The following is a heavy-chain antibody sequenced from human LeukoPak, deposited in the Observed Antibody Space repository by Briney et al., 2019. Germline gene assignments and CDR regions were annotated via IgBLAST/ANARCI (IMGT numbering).Heavy chain of an antibody. CDR2: IYYSGST. V-gene: IGHV4-39*01. Sequence: SETLSLTCTVSGGSISSSSYYWGWIRQPPGKGLEWIGSIYYSGSTYYNPSLKSRVTVSVDTSKNQFSLKLSSVTAADTAVYYCASYGGYSYGQSYYFDYWGQGTLVTVSS. J-gene: IGHJ4*02. CDR1: GGSISSSSYY. CDR3: ASYGGYSYGQSYYFDY. D-gene: IGHD5-18*01.